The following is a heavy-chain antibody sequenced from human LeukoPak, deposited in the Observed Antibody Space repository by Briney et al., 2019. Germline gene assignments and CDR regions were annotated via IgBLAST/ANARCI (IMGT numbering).Heavy chain of an antibody. CDR1: GFTFSSYS. CDR2: ISSSSSTI. V-gene: IGHV3-48*01. CDR3: AKSPSGIAVLDAFDI. J-gene: IGHJ3*02. Sequence: GGSLRLSCAASGFTFSSYSMNWVRQAPGKGLEWVSYISSSSSTIYYADSVKGRFTISRDNAKNSLYLQMNSLRAEDTAVYYCAKSPSGIAVLDAFDIWGQGTMVTVSS. D-gene: IGHD6-19*01.